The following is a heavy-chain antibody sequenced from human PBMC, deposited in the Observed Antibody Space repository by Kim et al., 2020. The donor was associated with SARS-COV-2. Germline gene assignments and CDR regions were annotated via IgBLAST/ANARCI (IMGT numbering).Heavy chain of an antibody. D-gene: IGHD3-22*01. J-gene: IGHJ6*01. CDR2: ISYDGSNK. Sequence: GGSMRLSCAASGFTFSSYGMHWVRQAPGKGLEWVAVISYDGSNKYYADSVKGRFTISRDNSKNTLYLQMNSLRAEDTAVYYCAKGSQDSSGYYYIYYYYG. CDR1: GFTFSSYG. V-gene: IGHV3-30*18. CDR3: AKGSQDSSGYYYIYYYYG.